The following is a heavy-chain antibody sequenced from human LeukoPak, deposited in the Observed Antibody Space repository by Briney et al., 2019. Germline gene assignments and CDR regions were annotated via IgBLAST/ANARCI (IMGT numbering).Heavy chain of an antibody. D-gene: IGHD2-15*01. V-gene: IGHV1-69*01. CDR3: ARARYCSGGSCYPYYYYYMDV. CDR1: GGTFSSYA. J-gene: IGHJ6*03. CDR2: IIPIFGTA. Sequence: ASVKVSFKASGGTFSSYAISWVRQAPGQWLEWMGGIIPIFGTANYAQKFQGRVTITADESTSTAYMELSSLRSEDTAVYYCARARYCSGGSCYPYYYYYMDVWGKGTTVTVSS.